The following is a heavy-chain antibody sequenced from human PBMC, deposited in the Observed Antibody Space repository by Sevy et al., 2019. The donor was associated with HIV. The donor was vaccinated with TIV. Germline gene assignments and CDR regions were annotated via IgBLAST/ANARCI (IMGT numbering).Heavy chain of an antibody. CDR1: GGSFSGYY. Sequence: SETLSLTCAVYGGSFSGYYWSWIRQPPGKGLEWIGEINHSGSTNHNPSLKSRVTISVDTSKNQFSLKLSSVTAADTAVYYCARLGGYYYYYYMDVWGKGTTVTVSS. CDR2: INHSGST. CDR3: ARLGGYYYYYYMDV. V-gene: IGHV4-34*01. J-gene: IGHJ6*03. D-gene: IGHD2-15*01.